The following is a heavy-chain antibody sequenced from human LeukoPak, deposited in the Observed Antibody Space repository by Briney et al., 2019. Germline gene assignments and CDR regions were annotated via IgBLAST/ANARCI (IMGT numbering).Heavy chain of an antibody. J-gene: IGHJ4*02. D-gene: IGHD5-12*01. CDR3: AKDVGYSGYDCPDY. Sequence: GGSLRLSCAASGFTFSSYAMSWVRQAPGKGLEWVSAISGSGGSTYYADSVKGRFTVSRDNSKNTLYLQMNSLRAEDTAVYYCAKDVGYSGYDCPDYWGQGTLVTVSS. CDR2: ISGSGGST. CDR1: GFTFSSYA. V-gene: IGHV3-23*01.